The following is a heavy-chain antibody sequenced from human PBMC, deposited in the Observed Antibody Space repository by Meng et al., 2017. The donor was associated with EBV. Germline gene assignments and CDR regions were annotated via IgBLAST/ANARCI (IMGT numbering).Heavy chain of an antibody. J-gene: IGHJ5*02. CDR3: ARGRGVYCSGGSCYPGWFDP. CDR2: MNPNSGNT. V-gene: IGHV1-8*01. D-gene: IGHD2-15*01. CDR1: GYTFTSYD. Sequence: QGQLVQSGAEVKKPGAAVQVSCKASGYTFTSYDINWVRQATGQGLEWMGWMNPNSGNTGYAQKFQGRVTMTRNTSISTAYMELSSLRSEDTAVYYCARGRGVYCSGGSCYPGWFDPWGQGTLVTVSS.